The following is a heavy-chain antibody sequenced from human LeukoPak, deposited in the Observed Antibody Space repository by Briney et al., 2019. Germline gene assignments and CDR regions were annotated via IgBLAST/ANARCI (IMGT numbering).Heavy chain of an antibody. CDR2: IWYDGSNK. CDR1: RFTFSSYG. CDR3: ARKCGGDYYSDGMDV. Sequence: GGSLRLSCAASRFTFSSYGMHWVRQAPGKGLEWVAVIWYDGSNKYYADSVKGRFTISRDNSKNTLYLQMNSLRAEDTAVYYCARKCGGDYYSDGMDVWGQGTTVTVSS. V-gene: IGHV3-33*01. D-gene: IGHD2-21*02. J-gene: IGHJ6*02.